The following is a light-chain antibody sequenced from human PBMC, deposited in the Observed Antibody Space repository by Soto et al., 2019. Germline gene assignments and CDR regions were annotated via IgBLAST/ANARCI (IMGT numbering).Light chain of an antibody. CDR2: ATS. J-gene: IGKJ2*03. Sequence: EIVLTQSPGTLSLSPGDRVTLSCRASQSVSTNYFSWYQQKPGQAPRLLIYATSSRAVGIPDRFSGSGSGKDFTLTISRLEPEDCAMYYFQQDGDYNSPRYSFGQGTRLEI. CDR1: QSVSTNY. CDR3: QQDGDYNSPRYS. V-gene: IGKV3-20*01.